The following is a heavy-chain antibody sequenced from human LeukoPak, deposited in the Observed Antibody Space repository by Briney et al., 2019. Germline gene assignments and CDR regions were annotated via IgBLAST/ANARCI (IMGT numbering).Heavy chain of an antibody. CDR3: TRDLKD. J-gene: IGHJ4*02. V-gene: IGHV3-74*01. CDR2: INNDGSTT. CDR1: GFTFSSHS. Sequence: GGSLRLSCAASGFTFSSHSMNWVRQAPGKGLVWVSRINNDGSTTNYADSVKGRFTISRDNARRTLYLQMNSLRVEDTAMYYCTRDLKDWGQGTLATVSS.